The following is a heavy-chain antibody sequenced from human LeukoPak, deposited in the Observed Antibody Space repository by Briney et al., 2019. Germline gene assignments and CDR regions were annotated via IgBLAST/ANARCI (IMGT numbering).Heavy chain of an antibody. J-gene: IGHJ4*02. CDR3: ARHPLYDFWSGYYPYYFDY. Sequence: SEXXSLTCTVSGGSISSSSYYWGWIRQPPGKGLEWIGSIYYSGSTYYNPSLKSRVTISVDTSKTQFSLKLSSVTAADTAVYYCARHPLYDFWSGYYPYYFDYWGQGTLVTVSS. CDR1: GGSISSSSYY. D-gene: IGHD3-3*01. V-gene: IGHV4-39*01. CDR2: IYYSGST.